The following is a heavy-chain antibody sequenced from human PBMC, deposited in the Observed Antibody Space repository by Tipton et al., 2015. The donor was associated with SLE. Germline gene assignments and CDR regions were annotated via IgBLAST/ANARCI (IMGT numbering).Heavy chain of an antibody. CDR2: ITYDGDNK. Sequence: QLVQSGGGVVQPGRSLRLSCAASRFTFSTYAIHWVRQAPGKGLEWVAMITYDGDNKNYADSVKGRFTISRDNSKNTLYLQMDSLRAEDTAVYYCARDLTGDLDYWGHGTLVTVSS. J-gene: IGHJ4*01. V-gene: IGHV3-30-3*01. D-gene: IGHD1-20*01. CDR1: RFTFSTYA. CDR3: ARDLTGDLDY.